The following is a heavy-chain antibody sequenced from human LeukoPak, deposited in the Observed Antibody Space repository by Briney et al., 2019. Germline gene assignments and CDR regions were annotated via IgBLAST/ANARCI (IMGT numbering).Heavy chain of an antibody. CDR1: GVTSNY. J-gene: IGHJ4*02. V-gene: IGHV3-66*02. D-gene: IGHD6-6*01. CDR3: AGGGEAARSLHY. CDR2: IYNGGTT. Sequence: GGSLRLSCAASGVTSNYFTWVRQAPGKGLEWVSVIYNGGTTYYADSVKGRFTISRDNSKSTLFVYLQMNSLRTDVTAVYYCAGGGEAARSLHYWGQGTLVTVSS.